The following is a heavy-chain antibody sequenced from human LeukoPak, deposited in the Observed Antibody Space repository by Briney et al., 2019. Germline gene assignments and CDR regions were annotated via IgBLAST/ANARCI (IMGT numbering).Heavy chain of an antibody. CDR3: ARDRDSGSYYMDV. J-gene: IGHJ6*03. CDR2: IYTSGST. V-gene: IGHV4-61*02. CDR1: GGSISSGSYY. D-gene: IGHD1-26*01. Sequence: PSETLSLTCTVSGGSISSGSYYWSWIRQPAGKGLEWIGRIYTSGSTNYNPSLKSRVTISVDTSKNQFSLKLSSVTAADTAVYYCARDRDSGSYYMDVWGKGTTVTVSS.